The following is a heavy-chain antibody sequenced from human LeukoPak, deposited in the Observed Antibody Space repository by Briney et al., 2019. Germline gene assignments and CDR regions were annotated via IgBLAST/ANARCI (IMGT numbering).Heavy chain of an antibody. V-gene: IGHV3-23*01. J-gene: IGHJ4*02. D-gene: IGHD3-10*01. Sequence: SGGSLRLSCAASGFPFSSYAMSWVRKTPGKGLEWVSGISAGGGSTYYADSVKGRLTISRDNSKNTLYLQMDSLRAEDTAIYYCAKAYGSGNYHHYFDYWGQGTLVTVSS. CDR2: ISAGGGST. CDR3: AKAYGSGNYHHYFDY. CDR1: GFPFSSYA.